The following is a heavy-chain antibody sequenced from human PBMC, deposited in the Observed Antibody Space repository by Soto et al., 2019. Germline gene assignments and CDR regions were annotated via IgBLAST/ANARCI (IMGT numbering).Heavy chain of an antibody. V-gene: IGHV3-74*01. CDR1: GFTFSSFW. D-gene: IGHD4-17*01. CDR2: ASPDGTST. Sequence: GGSLRLSCAASGFTFSSFWMHWVRQAPGKGLEWVSRASPDGTSTSYADSVKGRFTISRDNAKNTLFMQTNSLRAEDTAVYYCTRHGSGDYFLFDPWGQGTLVTVS. CDR3: TRHGSGDYFLFDP. J-gene: IGHJ5*02.